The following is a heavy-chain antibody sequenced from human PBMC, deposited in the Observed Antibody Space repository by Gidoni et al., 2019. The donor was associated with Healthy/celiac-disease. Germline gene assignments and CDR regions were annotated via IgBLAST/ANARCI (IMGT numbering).Heavy chain of an antibody. D-gene: IGHD3-3*01. CDR3: ARVDDFWSGYYSHPDWFDP. J-gene: IGHJ5*02. CDR2: IYYSGST. V-gene: IGHV4-59*01. Sequence: QVQLQESGPGLVKPSETLSLTCTVPGGSISSYYWSWIRQPPGKGLEWIGYIYYSGSTNYNPSLKSRVTISVDTSKNQFSLKLSSVTAADTAVYYCARVDDFWSGYYSHPDWFDPWGQGTLVTVSS. CDR1: GGSISSYY.